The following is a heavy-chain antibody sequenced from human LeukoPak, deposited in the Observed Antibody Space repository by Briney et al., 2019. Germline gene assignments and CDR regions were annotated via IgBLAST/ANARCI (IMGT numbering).Heavy chain of an antibody. J-gene: IGHJ4*02. V-gene: IGHV3-66*04. Sequence: GGSLRLSCAASGFTASSNHMSWVRQAPGKGLEWVSLIYSGGSTYYADSVKGRFTISRDNSKTTLYLQMSSLRAEDTAVYYCARPEAGSGSPFLAYWGQGTLVTVSS. CDR3: ARPEAGSGSPFLAY. D-gene: IGHD3-10*01. CDR2: IYSGGST. CDR1: GFTASSNH.